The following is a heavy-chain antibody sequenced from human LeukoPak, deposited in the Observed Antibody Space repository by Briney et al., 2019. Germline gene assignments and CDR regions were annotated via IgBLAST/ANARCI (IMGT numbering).Heavy chain of an antibody. CDR2: IYSGGNT. CDR1: GFTFSSNS. D-gene: IGHD4-17*01. CDR3: ARRAGEYSHPYDY. Sequence: PGGSLRLSCTVSGFTFSSNSMSWVRQAPGKGLEWVSFIYSGGNTNYSDSVKGRFTISRDNYKNTLYLQMNSLRAEDTAVYYCARRAGEYSHPYDYWGQGTLVTVSS. J-gene: IGHJ4*02. V-gene: IGHV3-53*01.